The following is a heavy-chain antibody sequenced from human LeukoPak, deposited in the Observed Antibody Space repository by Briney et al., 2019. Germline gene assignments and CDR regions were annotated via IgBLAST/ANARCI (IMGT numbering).Heavy chain of an antibody. Sequence: PSETLSLTCTVSGGSISSGGYYWSWIRQHPGKGLEWIGYIYYSGSTYYNPSLKSRVTISVDTSKNQFSLKLSSVTAADTAVYYCARSSSRGQIDYWGQGTLVTVSS. V-gene: IGHV4-31*03. J-gene: IGHJ4*02. D-gene: IGHD6-13*01. CDR2: IYYSGST. CDR3: ARSSSRGQIDY. CDR1: GGSISSGGYY.